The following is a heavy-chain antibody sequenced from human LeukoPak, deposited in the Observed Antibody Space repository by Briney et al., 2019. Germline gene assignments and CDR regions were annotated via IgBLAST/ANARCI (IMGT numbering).Heavy chain of an antibody. V-gene: IGHV3-21*01. J-gene: IGHJ4*02. D-gene: IGHD2-2*02. CDR2: ISSSSSYT. CDR3: ARGEYQLLYVLDY. CDR1: GFTFSSYS. Sequence: PGGSLRLSCAASGFTFSSYSMNWVRQAPGKGLEWVSTISSSSSYTYYADSVKGRFTISRDNAKNSLYLQMNSLRAEDTAVYYCARGEYQLLYVLDYWGQGTLVTVSS.